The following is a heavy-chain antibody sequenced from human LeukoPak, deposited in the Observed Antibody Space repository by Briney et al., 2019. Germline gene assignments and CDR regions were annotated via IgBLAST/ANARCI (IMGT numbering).Heavy chain of an antibody. J-gene: IGHJ4*02. Sequence: GGSLRLSCAASGFTVSNNMSWVRLAPVKGLEWVSVIYSVCSTFYADSVKGRFTISRVNSKNILYHQMNRLRAEDTAIYYCARDEAYSYGYSYYFHSWGQGTLVTVSS. CDR1: GFTVSNN. CDR3: ARDEAYSYGYSYYFHS. V-gene: IGHV3-66*01. CDR2: IYSVCST. D-gene: IGHD5-18*01.